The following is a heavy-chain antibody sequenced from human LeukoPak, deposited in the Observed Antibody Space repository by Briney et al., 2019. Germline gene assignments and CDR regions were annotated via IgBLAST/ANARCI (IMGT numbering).Heavy chain of an antibody. D-gene: IGHD3-10*01. CDR1: GFTVSGNY. J-gene: IGHJ5*02. V-gene: IGHV3-66*01. Sequence: GGSLRLSCAASGFTVSGNYMSWVRQAPGKGLEWVSFIYSCGSTNYTDSVKGTFTISRDNSKNTLYLQMNSLRAEDTAVYYCAKDQYRGLLWFGEPNWFDPWGQGTLVTVSS. CDR3: AKDQYRGLLWFGEPNWFDP. CDR2: IYSCGST.